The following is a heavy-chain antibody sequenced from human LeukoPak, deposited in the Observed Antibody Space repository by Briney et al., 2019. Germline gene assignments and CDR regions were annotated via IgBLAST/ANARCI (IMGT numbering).Heavy chain of an antibody. Sequence: SETLSLTCAVYGGSFSGYYWSWIRQPPGKGLEWIGEINHSGSTNYNPSLKSRVTISVDTSKNQFSLKLSSVTAADTAVYYCARELYAAGSYYYYYMDGWGKGTTVTVSS. CDR1: GGSFSGYY. CDR2: INHSGST. CDR3: ARELYAAGSYYYYYMDG. V-gene: IGHV4-34*01. D-gene: IGHD6-13*01. J-gene: IGHJ6*03.